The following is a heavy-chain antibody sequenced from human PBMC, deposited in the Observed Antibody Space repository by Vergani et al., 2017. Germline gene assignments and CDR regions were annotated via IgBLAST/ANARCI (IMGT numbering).Heavy chain of an antibody. CDR2: IIPIFGTA. D-gene: IGHD3-10*01. V-gene: IGHV1-69*06. CDR1: GGTFSSYA. J-gene: IGHJ6*02. CDR3: ARDPYVYVSGSSRPYYYYYYGMDV. Sequence: QVQLVQSGAEVKKPGSSVKVSCKASGGTFSSYAISWVRQAPGQGLEWMGGIIPIFGTANYAQKFQGRVTMTADKSTSTAYMELSSLRSEDTAVYYCARDPYVYVSGSSRPYYYYYYGMDVWGQGTTVTVSS.